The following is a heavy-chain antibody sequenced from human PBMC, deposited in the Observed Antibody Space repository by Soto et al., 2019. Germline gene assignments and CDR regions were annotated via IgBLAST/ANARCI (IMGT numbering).Heavy chain of an antibody. V-gene: IGHV5-51*01. Sequence: GESLNLSCKVSGYSFTIYLIGWVRPMPGKGLEWMGIIYPGDSDTRYSPSFQGQVTISADKSISTAYLQWSSLKASDTAMYYCARQVELATPHQGFRAFDIWGQATMVTVS. D-gene: IGHD5-12*01. CDR3: ARQVELATPHQGFRAFDI. CDR2: IYPGDSDT. CDR1: GYSFTIYL. J-gene: IGHJ3*02.